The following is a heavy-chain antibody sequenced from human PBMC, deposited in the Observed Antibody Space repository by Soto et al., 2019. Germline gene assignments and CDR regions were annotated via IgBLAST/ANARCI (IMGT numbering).Heavy chain of an antibody. CDR1: GGSISSSSYY. CDR3: ARRFEYYDILTGYYYYYMDV. V-gene: IGHV4-39*01. D-gene: IGHD3-9*01. J-gene: IGHJ6*03. CDR2: IYYSGST. Sequence: PSETLSLTCTVSGGSISSSSYYWGWIRQPPGKGLEWIGSIYYSGSTYYNPSLKSRVTISVDTSKNQFSLKLSSVTAADTAVYYCARRFEYYDILTGYYYYYMDVWGKGTTVTVSS.